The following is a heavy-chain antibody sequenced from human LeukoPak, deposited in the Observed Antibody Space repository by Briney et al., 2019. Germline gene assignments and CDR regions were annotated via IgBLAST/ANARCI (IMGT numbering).Heavy chain of an antibody. CDR3: ARVNYGSATKEDY. Sequence: SETLSLTCTVSGGSISSGDYYWSWIRQPPGKGLEWIGEINHSGSTNYNPSLKSRVTISVDTSKNQFSLKLSSVTAADTAVYYCARVNYGSATKEDYWGQGTLVTVSS. D-gene: IGHD3-10*01. V-gene: IGHV4-39*07. CDR2: INHSGST. CDR1: GGSISSGDYY. J-gene: IGHJ4*02.